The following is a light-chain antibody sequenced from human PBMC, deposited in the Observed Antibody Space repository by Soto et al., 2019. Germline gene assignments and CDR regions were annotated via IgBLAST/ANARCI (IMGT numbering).Light chain of an antibody. CDR3: QKYNSAPRT. Sequence: DIQMTQSPSSLSASVGDRVTITCRASQGISNYLAWYQQKPGKVPKLLIYAASTLQSGVPSRFSGSGSGTXXXXXXXXXXXXXXAXXYXQKYNSAPRTFGQGTKVEIK. CDR1: QGISNY. J-gene: IGKJ1*01. V-gene: IGKV1-27*01. CDR2: AAS.